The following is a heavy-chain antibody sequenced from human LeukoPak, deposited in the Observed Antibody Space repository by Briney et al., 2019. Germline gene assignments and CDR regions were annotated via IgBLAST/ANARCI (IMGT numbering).Heavy chain of an antibody. CDR1: GGTFSSYA. CDR2: IIPIFGTA. J-gene: IGHJ4*02. V-gene: IGHV1-69*05. CDR3: AAMATTLLGLFDY. Sequence: ASVKVSCKASGGTFSSYAISWVRQAPGQGLEWMGGIIPIFGTANYAQKFQGRVTITTDESTSTAYMELSSLRSEDTAGYYCAAMATTLLGLFDYWGQGTLVTVSS. D-gene: IGHD5-24*01.